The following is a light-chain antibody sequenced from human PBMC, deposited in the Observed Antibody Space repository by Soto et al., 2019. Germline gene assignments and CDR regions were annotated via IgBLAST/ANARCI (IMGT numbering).Light chain of an antibody. V-gene: IGKV1-5*01. J-gene: IGKJ3*01. CDR3: QQYDGY. CDR1: QNINRW. Sequence: DIQMTQSPSTLAASVGDRVTITCRASQNINRWLAWYQQKPGKAPKVLIYDASSLESGVPSRFSGSGSGTEFTLTITSLQPDVFATYYCQQYDGYFGPGTKVDFK. CDR2: DAS.